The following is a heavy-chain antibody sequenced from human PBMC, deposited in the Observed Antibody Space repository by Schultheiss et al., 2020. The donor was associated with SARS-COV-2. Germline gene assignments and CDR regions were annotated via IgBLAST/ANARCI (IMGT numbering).Heavy chain of an antibody. D-gene: IGHD6-19*01. V-gene: IGHV5-51*01. CDR3: ARHNERGGGHSGWFKF. CDR1: GYSFANYW. CDR2: IYPADSDT. J-gene: IGHJ5*01. Sequence: ESLKISCQGSGYSFANYWIGWVRQMPGQGLEWMGIIYPADSDTRYSPSFQGQVTISVDKSISTTFLQWTSLKASDTAMYYCARHNERGGGHSGWFKFWGRGTLVTVSS.